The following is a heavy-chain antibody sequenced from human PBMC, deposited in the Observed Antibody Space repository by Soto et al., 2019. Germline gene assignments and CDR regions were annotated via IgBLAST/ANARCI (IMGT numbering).Heavy chain of an antibody. CDR1: GGSISSYY. D-gene: IGHD6-19*01. CDR3: ASIAVADNWFDP. Sequence: ASETLSLTCTVSGGSISSYYWSWIRQPPGKGREWIGYIYYSGSTNYNPSLKSRVTISVDTSKNQFSLKLSSVTAADTAVYYCASIAVADNWFDPWGQGTLVTVSS. V-gene: IGHV4-59*08. J-gene: IGHJ5*02. CDR2: IYYSGST.